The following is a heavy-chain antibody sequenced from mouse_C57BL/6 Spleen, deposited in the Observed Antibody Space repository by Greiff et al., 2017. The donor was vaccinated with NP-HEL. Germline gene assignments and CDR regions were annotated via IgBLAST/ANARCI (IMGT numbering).Heavy chain of an antibody. Sequence: VQLQQSGAELVKPGASVKMSCKASGYTFTSYWITWVKQRPGQGLEWIGDIYPGSGSTNYNEKFKSKATLTVDTSSSTAYMQLSSLTSEDSAVYYCARDDGYPYWYFDVWGTGTTVTVSS. D-gene: IGHD2-3*01. J-gene: IGHJ1*03. CDR3: ARDDGYPYWYFDV. CDR2: IYPGSGST. CDR1: GYTFTSYW. V-gene: IGHV1-55*01.